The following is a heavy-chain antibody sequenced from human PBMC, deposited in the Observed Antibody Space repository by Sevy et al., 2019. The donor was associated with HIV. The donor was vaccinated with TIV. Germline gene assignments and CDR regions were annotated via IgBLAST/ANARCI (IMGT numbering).Heavy chain of an antibody. D-gene: IGHD6-13*01. CDR1: GFTFSSYG. Sequence: GGSLRLSCAASGFTFSSYGMHWVRQAPGKGLEWVAVISYDGSNKYYADSVKGRFTISRDNSKNTLHLQMNSLRAEDTAVYYCAKWGLAAAGQPDAFDIWGQGTMVTVSS. J-gene: IGHJ3*02. V-gene: IGHV3-30*18. CDR3: AKWGLAAAGQPDAFDI. CDR2: ISYDGSNK.